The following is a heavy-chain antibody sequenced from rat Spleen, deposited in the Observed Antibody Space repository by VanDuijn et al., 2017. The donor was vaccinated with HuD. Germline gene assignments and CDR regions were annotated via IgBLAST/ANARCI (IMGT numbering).Heavy chain of an antibody. CDR1: GFTFSNYG. V-gene: IGHV5S13*01. CDR3: ARGYTLDY. Sequence: EVQLVESGGGLVQPGRSLKLSCAASGFTFSNYGMAWVRQAPTKGLEWVASITNSGGSTYYRDSVKGRFTISRDNAKSTLYLQMDSLRSEDTATYYCARGYTLDYWGQGVMVTVPS. D-gene: IGHD1-11*01. J-gene: IGHJ2*01. CDR2: ITNSGGST.